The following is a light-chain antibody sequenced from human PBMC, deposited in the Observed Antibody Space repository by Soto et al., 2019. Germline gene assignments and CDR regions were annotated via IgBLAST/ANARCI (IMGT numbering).Light chain of an antibody. CDR1: QSISRW. J-gene: IGKJ4*01. Sequence: DIQISRSPSTRSASVANERKIAVKGRQSISRWLAWYQQKPGKAPRLLIYKASDLESGVPSRFSGSGPGTDFTFTIRSLQPDEFATYYCQEYNSYSPLTFGGGTKVDIK. V-gene: IGKV1-5*03. CDR2: KAS. CDR3: QEYNSYSPLT.